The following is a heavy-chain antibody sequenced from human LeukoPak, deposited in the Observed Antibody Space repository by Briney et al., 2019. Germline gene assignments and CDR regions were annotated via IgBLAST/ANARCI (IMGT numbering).Heavy chain of an antibody. V-gene: IGHV1-69*06. CDR3: ARGRPVEGSYYYYYMDV. CDR2: IIPIFGTA. J-gene: IGHJ6*03. Sequence: ASVKVSCKASGGTFSSYAISWVRQAPGQGLEWMGGIIPIFGTANYAQKFQGRVTITADKSTSTAYMELSSLRSEDTAVYYCARGRPVEGSYYYYYMDVWGKGTTVTVSS. D-gene: IGHD3-10*01. CDR1: GGTFSSYA.